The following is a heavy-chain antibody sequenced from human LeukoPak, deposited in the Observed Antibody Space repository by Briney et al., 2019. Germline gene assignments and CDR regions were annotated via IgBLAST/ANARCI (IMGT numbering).Heavy chain of an antibody. D-gene: IGHD3-22*01. CDR2: ISYSGST. CDR1: GGSISRYY. V-gene: IGHV4-59*01. CDR3: ARLDYYHFDY. Sequence: SETLSLTCTVSGGSISRYYWSWIRQPPGKGLEWIGYISYSGSTKYNPSLMSRVTISVDTSKNQFSLKLSSATAADTAVYYCARLDYYHFDYWGQGTVVTASS. J-gene: IGHJ4*02.